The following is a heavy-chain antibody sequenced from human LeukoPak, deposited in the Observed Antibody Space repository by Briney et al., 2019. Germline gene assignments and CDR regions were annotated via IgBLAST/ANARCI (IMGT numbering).Heavy chain of an antibody. CDR1: GFTITKKY. Sequence: GGSLRLSCAASGFTITKKYMNWVRQAPGKGLDWVSLIYSAGGTSYADSVKGRFTISKGNSKNTLYLQMNSLRLEDTAVYYCASSNCDGDCYLDYWGQGTLVTVSS. CDR3: ASSNCDGDCYLDY. J-gene: IGHJ4*02. CDR2: IYSAGGT. D-gene: IGHD2-21*02. V-gene: IGHV3-53*01.